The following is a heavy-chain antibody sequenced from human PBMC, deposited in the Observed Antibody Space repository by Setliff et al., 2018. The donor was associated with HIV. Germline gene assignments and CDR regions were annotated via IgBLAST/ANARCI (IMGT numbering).Heavy chain of an antibody. Sequence: SETLSLTCTVSGGSISSYYWSWIRQPPGKGLEWIGYIYYSGSTNYNPSLKSRVTISVDTSKNHFSLKLSSATAADTAVYYCASGEYSYGFDLWGRGTLVTVSS. V-gene: IGHV4-59*01. J-gene: IGHJ2*01. CDR2: IYYSGST. D-gene: IGHD5-18*01. CDR1: GGSISSYY. CDR3: ASGEYSYGFDL.